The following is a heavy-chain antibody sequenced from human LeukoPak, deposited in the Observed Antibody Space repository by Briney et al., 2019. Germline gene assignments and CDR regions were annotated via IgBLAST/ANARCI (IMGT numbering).Heavy chain of an antibody. Sequence: PGGSLRLSCAASGFTFSDYYMSWIRQAPGKGLEWVAVIWYDGSNKYYADSVKGRFTISRDNSKNTLYLQMNSLRAEDTAVYYCAKARLIRFLEWLPYSWGQGTLVTVSS. J-gene: IGHJ4*02. CDR3: AKARLIRFLEWLPYS. D-gene: IGHD3-3*01. CDR2: IWYDGSNK. CDR1: GFTFSDYY. V-gene: IGHV3-33*06.